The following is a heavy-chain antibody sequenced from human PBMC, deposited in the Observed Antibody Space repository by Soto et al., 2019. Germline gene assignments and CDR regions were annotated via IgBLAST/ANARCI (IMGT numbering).Heavy chain of an antibody. V-gene: IGHV4-59*01. CDR1: GGSISSYY. D-gene: IGHD1-7*01. J-gene: IGHJ6*02. CDR2: IYYSGST. CDR3: ARGTTYYGMDV. Sequence: SETLSLTCTVSGGSISSYYWSWIRQPPGKGLEWIGYIYYSGSTNYNPSLKSRVTISVDTSKNQFSLKLSSVTAADTAVYYCARGTTYYGMDVWGQGTTVTVSS.